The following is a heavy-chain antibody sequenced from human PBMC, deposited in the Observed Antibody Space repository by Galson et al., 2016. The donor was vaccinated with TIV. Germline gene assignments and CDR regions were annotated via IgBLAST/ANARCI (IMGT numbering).Heavy chain of an antibody. CDR1: GGTFSNFV. CDR2: INPIFGTA. J-gene: IGHJ4*02. Sequence: SVKVSCKASGGTFSNFVISWVRQAPGQGLEWMGSINPIFGTANYAQKFQGRVTITADTSTSTIYMELSSLRSEDTAVYYGARGRGYYFGSGSSYFDYWGQGSLVTVSS. CDR3: ARGRGYYFGSGSSYFDY. D-gene: IGHD3-10*01. V-gene: IGHV1-69*06.